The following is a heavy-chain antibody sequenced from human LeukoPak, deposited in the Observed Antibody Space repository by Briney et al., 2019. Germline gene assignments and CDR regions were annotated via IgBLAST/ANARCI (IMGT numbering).Heavy chain of an antibody. CDR2: INHSGST. V-gene: IGHV4-34*01. CDR1: GGSFSGYY. Sequence: PSETLSLTCAVYGGSFSGYYWSWIRQPPGKGLEWIGEINHSGSTNYNPSLKSRVTISVDTSKDQFSLKLSSVTAADTAVYYCARHSDGWYWGGSGMDVWGQGTTVIVSS. CDR3: ARHSDGWYWGGSGMDV. D-gene: IGHD6-19*01. J-gene: IGHJ6*02.